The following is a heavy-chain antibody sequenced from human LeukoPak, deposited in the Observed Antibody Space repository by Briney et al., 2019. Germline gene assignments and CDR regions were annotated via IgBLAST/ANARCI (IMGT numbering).Heavy chain of an antibody. CDR1: XDSINNXX. J-gene: IGHJ5*02. CDR3: ARAASYYDILTGYNPWFDP. CDR2: IXYSGST. V-gene: IGHV4-59*01. D-gene: IGHD3-9*01. Sequence: LTXXXXXDSINNXXWSXXRQXPXXXXXXIGXIXYSGSTNYNPSLKSRVTISVDTSKNQFSLKLSSVTAADTAVYYCARAASYYDILTGYNPWFDPWGQGTLVTVSS.